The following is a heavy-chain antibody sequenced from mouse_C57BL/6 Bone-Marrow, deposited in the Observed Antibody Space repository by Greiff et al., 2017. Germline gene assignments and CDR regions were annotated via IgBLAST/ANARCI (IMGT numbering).Heavy chain of an antibody. Sequence: VQLQQSGPELVMPGASVKLSCKASGYTFTSYDINWVKQRPGQGLEWIGWIYPSDGSTKYNEKFKGKATLTVDTSSSTAYMELHSLTSEDSAVYFCARERFGYDVLAYWGQGTLVTVSA. V-gene: IGHV1-85*01. CDR1: GYTFTSYD. J-gene: IGHJ3*01. CDR3: ARERFGYDVLAY. D-gene: IGHD2-2*01. CDR2: IYPSDGST.